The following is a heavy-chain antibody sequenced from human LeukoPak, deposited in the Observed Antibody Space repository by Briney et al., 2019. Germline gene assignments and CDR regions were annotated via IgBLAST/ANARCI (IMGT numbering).Heavy chain of an antibody. D-gene: IGHD1-1*01. CDR3: ARAVQASLQPRFDP. CDR1: GGSISSSSYY. V-gene: IGHV4-39*07. Sequence: SETLSLTCTVSGGSISSSSYYWGWIRQPPGKGLEWIGSIYYSGSTYYNPSLRSRVAISVDTSKNQFSLKLSSVTAADTAVYYCARAVQASLQPRFDPWGQGTLATVSS. J-gene: IGHJ5*02. CDR2: IYYSGST.